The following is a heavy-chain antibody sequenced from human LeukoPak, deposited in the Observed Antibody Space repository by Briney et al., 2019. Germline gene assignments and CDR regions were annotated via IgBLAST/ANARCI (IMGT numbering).Heavy chain of an antibody. V-gene: IGHV1-46*01. CDR3: AREGDIVVVPAARVKVYYMDV. D-gene: IGHD2-2*01. Sequence: ASVKVSCKASGYAFTSYYMHWVRRAPGQGLEWMGIINPSGGSTSYAQKFQGRVTMTRDTSTSTVYMELSSLRSEDTAVYYSAREGDIVVVPAARVKVYYMDVWGKGTTVTVSS. CDR1: GYAFTSYY. CDR2: INPSGGST. J-gene: IGHJ6*03.